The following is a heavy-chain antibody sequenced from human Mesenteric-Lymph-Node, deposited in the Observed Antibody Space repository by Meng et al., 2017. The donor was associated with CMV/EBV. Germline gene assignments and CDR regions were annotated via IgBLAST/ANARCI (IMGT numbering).Heavy chain of an antibody. D-gene: IGHD5-18*01. Sequence: SVKVSCKTPGLTYRSYVVSWVRQAPGQGLEWMGIINPSGGSTSYAQKFQGRVTMARDTSTSTVYMELSSLRSEDTAVYYCARVEAMVYYYGMDVWGQGTTVTVSS. J-gene: IGHJ6*02. CDR2: INPSGGST. V-gene: IGHV1-46*01. CDR3: ARVEAMVYYYGMDV. CDR1: GLTYRSYV.